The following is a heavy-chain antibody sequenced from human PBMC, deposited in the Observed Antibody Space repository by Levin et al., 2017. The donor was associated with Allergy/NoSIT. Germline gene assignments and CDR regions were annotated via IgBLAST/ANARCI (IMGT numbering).Heavy chain of an antibody. CDR2: ISWNSGRI. CDR1: GFTFDDYA. J-gene: IGHJ4*02. CDR3: VKDKWGGQQLVYFDY. D-gene: IGHD6-13*01. V-gene: IGHV3-9*01. Sequence: PGGSLRLSCAASGFTFDDYAMHWVRQAPGKGLEWVSGISWNSGRIAYADSVKGRFTISRDNAKNSLYLQMNSLRAEDTALYYCVKDKWGGQQLVYFDYWGQGTLVTVSS.